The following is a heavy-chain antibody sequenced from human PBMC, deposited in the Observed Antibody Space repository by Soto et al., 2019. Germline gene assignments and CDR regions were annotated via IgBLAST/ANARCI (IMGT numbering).Heavy chain of an antibody. CDR3: ARVSTSLWTGYKFDY. CDR1: GFTFSSYW. CDR2: IKQDGNEK. J-gene: IGHJ4*02. V-gene: IGHV3-7*01. D-gene: IGHD3-3*01. Sequence: EVQLVASGGGLVQPGGSLRLSCAASGFTFSSYWMNWVRQAPGKGLEWVANIKQDGNEKSYVDSVKGRFTISRDNTKNSLYLQMDSLRAEDTAVYYCARVSTSLWTGYKFDYWGQGTLVTVSS.